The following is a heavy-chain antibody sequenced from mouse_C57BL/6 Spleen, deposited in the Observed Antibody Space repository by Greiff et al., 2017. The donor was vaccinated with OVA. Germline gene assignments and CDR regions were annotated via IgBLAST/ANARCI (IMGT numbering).Heavy chain of an antibody. Sequence: EVQLQQSGPELVKPGASVKISCKASGYTFTDYYMNWVKQSHGKSLEWIGDINPNNGGTSYNQKFKGKATLTVDKSSSTAYMELRSLTSEDSAVYYCARREIYYDYDDFDYWGQGTTLTVSS. CDR2: INPNNGGT. J-gene: IGHJ2*01. V-gene: IGHV1-26*01. D-gene: IGHD2-4*01. CDR1: GYTFTDYY. CDR3: ARREIYYDYDDFDY.